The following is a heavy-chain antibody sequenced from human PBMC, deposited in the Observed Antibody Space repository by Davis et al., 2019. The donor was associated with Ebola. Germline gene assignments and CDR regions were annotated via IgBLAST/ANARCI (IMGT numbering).Heavy chain of an antibody. V-gene: IGHV3-7*01. CDR3: ARDSFWSGYYYYYYNMDV. D-gene: IGHD3-3*01. CDR2: IKQDGSEK. Sequence: GESLKISCAASGLTFSDYYMRWIRQAPGKGLEWVANIKQDGSEKYSVDSVKGRFTISRDNSKNTLYLQMNSLRAEDTAVYYCARDSFWSGYYYYYYNMDVWGKGTTVTVSS. CDR1: GLTFSDYY. J-gene: IGHJ6*03.